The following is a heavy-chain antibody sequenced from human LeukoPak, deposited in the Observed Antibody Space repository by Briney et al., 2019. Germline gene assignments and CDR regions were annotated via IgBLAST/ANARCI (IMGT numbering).Heavy chain of an antibody. CDR3: AKSLDCSGGSCDDAFDI. CDR2: ISGSGGGT. D-gene: IGHD2-15*01. Sequence: QPGGSLRLSCAASGFTFSSYAMSWVRQAPGKGLEWVSAISGSGGGTYYADSVKGRFTISRDNSKNTLYLQMNSLRAEDTAVYYCAKSLDCSGGSCDDAFDIWGQGTMVTVSS. J-gene: IGHJ3*02. V-gene: IGHV3-23*01. CDR1: GFTFSSYA.